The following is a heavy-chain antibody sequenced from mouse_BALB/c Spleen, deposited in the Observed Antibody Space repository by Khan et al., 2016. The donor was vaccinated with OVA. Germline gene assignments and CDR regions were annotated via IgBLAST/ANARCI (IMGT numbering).Heavy chain of an antibody. Sequence: DLVKPGASVTLSCKASGYTFTSYWIHWIKQRPGQGLKWIGQIAPGCGSDYYSELFKGKATLTVDTSSSTAHIQLSTLSSEDSAVYFCARSNYSGRSLYALDYGGQGTSVTVSS. CDR3: ARSNYSGRSLYALDY. V-gene: IGHV1S41*01. D-gene: IGHD1-1*01. CDR1: GYTFTSYW. J-gene: IGHJ4*01. CDR2: IAPGCGSD.